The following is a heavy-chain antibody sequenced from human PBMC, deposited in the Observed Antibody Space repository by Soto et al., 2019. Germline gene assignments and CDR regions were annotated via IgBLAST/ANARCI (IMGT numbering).Heavy chain of an antibody. V-gene: IGHV1-24*01. CDR2: FDPEDGET. CDR3: ATIYIWGSYRYLPLFDY. D-gene: IGHD3-16*02. Sequence: ASVKVSCKVSGYTLTELSMHWVRQAPGKGLEWMGGFDPEDGETIYAQKFQGRVTMTEDTSTDTAYMELSSLRSEDTAVYYCATIYIWGSYRYLPLFDYWGQGTLVTVSS. J-gene: IGHJ4*02. CDR1: GYTLTELS.